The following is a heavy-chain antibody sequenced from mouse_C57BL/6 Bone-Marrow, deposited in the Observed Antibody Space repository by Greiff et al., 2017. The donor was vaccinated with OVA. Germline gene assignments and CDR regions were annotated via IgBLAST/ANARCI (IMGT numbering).Heavy chain of an antibody. J-gene: IGHJ3*01. CDR1: GFTFSDYG. D-gene: IGHD2-1*01. CDR2: ISSGSSTI. Sequence: EVKVEESGGGLVKPGGSLKLSCAASGFTFSDYGMHWVRQAPEKGLEWVAYISSGSSTIYYADTVKGRFTISRDNAKNTLFLQMTSLRSEDTAMYYCAPNYYGNSPWFAYWGQGTLVTVSA. CDR3: APNYYGNSPWFAY. V-gene: IGHV5-17*01.